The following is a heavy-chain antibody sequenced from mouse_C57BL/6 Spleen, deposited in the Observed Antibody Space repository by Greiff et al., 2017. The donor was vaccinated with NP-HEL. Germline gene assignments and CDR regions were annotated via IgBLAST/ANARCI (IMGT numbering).Heavy chain of an antibody. J-gene: IGHJ1*03. CDR1: GYTFNSYW. D-gene: IGHD1-1*01. Sequence: VQLQQPGAELVMPGASVKLSCKASGYTFNSYWMHWVKQRPGQGLEWIGEIDPSDSYTNYNQQFKGKSTLTVDKSSSTAYLQLSSLTSEDSAFYYCERGAYYCSSSYCYYGGRGTRTTVT. CDR2: IDPSDSYT. V-gene: IGHV1-69*01. CDR3: ERGAYYCSSSYCYYGG.